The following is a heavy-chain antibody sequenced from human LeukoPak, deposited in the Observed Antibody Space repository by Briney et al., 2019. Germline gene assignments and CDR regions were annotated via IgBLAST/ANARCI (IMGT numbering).Heavy chain of an antibody. J-gene: IGHJ4*02. CDR1: GFTISSYA. D-gene: IGHD3-10*01. CDR3: AKEMYSWFGESPCSY. Sequence: GGSLRLSCAVSGFTISSYAMSWVRQAPGKGLEWVSAISGSGDSTYYADPVKGRFTISRDNSKNTLYLQMNSLRAEDTAVHYCAKEMYSWFGESPCSYWGQGALVTVSS. CDR2: ISGSGDST. V-gene: IGHV3-23*01.